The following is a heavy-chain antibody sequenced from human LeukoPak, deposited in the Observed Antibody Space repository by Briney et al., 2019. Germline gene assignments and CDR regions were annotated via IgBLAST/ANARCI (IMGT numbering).Heavy chain of an antibody. CDR1: GFTFRNYA. Sequence: GGSLRLSCAAYGFTFRNYAMTWDRQAPGKGLEWVSDISGSGDTTYYADSVKGRFTISRDSSTNTLYLQMNSLRAEDTAVYFCAKVGSYGFKYFDYWGRGTLVTVSS. J-gene: IGHJ4*02. CDR3: AKVGSYGFKYFDY. D-gene: IGHD5-18*01. V-gene: IGHV3-23*01. CDR2: ISGSGDTT.